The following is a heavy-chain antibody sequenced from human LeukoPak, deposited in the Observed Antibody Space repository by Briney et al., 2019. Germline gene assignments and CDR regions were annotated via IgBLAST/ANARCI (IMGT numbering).Heavy chain of an antibody. CDR3: ATLRSGYYGDY. D-gene: IGHD3-3*01. CDR2: IYYSGST. J-gene: IGHJ4*02. Sequence: MSSETLSLTCTVSGGSISSSSYYWGWIRQPPGKGLEWIGSIYYSGSTYYNPSLKSRVTISVDTSKNQFSLKLSSVTAADTAVYYCATLRSGYYGDYWGQGTLVTVSS. CDR1: GGSISSSSYY. V-gene: IGHV4-39*07.